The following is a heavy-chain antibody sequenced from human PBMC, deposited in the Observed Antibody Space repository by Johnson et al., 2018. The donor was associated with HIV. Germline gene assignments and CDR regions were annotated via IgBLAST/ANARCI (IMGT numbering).Heavy chain of an antibody. V-gene: IGHV3-33*08. D-gene: IGHD3-3*01. Sequence: QMQLVESGGGLVQPGGSLRLSCAASGFTFSNAWMNWVHQAPGKGLEWVAVIWYDGSNKYYADSVKGRFTISRDNSKNTLYLQMNGLRAEDTAVYYCARDRRITIFGSGRAVQSNDAFDIWGQGTMVTVSS. J-gene: IGHJ3*02. CDR2: IWYDGSNK. CDR1: GFTFSNAW. CDR3: ARDRRITIFGSGRAVQSNDAFDI.